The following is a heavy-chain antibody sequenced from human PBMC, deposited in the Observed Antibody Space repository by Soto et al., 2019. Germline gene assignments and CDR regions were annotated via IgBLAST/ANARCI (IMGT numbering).Heavy chain of an antibody. CDR3: AKVGGYYDSSGYYYSDY. Sequence: PGGSLRLSCAASGFTFSSYGMHWVRQAPGKGLEWVAVISYDGSNKYYADSVKGRFTISRDNSKNTLYLQMNSLRAEDTAVYYCAKVGGYYDSSGYYYSDYWGQGTLVTVSS. CDR1: GFTFSSYG. CDR2: ISYDGSNK. J-gene: IGHJ4*02. D-gene: IGHD3-22*01. V-gene: IGHV3-30*18.